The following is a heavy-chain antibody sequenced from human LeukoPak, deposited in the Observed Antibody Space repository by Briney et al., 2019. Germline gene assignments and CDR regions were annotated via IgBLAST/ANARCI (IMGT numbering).Heavy chain of an antibody. CDR3: ARVPQMVRGVIYYYYYGMDV. CDR1: GGSISSYY. CDR2: IYYSGST. Sequence: PSETLSLTCTVSGGSISSYYWSWIRQPPGKGLEWIGYIYYSGSTNYNPSLKSRVTISVDTSKNQFSLKLSSVTAADTAVYYCARVPQMVRGVIYYYYYGMDVWGQGTTVTVSS. J-gene: IGHJ6*02. D-gene: IGHD3-10*01. V-gene: IGHV4-59*01.